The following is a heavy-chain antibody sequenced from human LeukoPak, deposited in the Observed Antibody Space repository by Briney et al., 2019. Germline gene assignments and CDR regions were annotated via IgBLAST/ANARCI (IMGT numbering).Heavy chain of an antibody. CDR2: ISYDGSNK. CDR1: GGSISSSS. J-gene: IGHJ4*02. D-gene: IGHD7-27*01. CDR3: GRGHWGLDY. Sequence: LSLTCTVSGGSISSSSYYWGWIRQPPGKGLEWVAVISYDGSNKYYADSVKGRFTVSRDNAKNSLYLQMNSLRAEDTAVYFCGRGHWGLDYWGQGALVTVSS. V-gene: IGHV3-30*03.